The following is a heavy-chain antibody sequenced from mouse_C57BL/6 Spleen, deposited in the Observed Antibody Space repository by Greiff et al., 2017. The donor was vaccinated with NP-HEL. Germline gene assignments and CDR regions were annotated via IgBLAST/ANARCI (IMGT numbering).Heavy chain of an antibody. CDR3: ARQEDDGYQGPAY. CDR2: FYPGSGSI. D-gene: IGHD2-3*01. V-gene: IGHV1-62-2*01. Sequence: QVQLKESGAELVKPGASVKLSCKASGYTFTEYTIHWVKQRSGQGLEWIGWFYPGSGSIKYNEKFKDKATLTADKSSSTVYMELSRLTTEESAVYVCARQEDDGYQGPAYWGQGTLVTDSA. CDR1: GYTFTEYT. J-gene: IGHJ3*01.